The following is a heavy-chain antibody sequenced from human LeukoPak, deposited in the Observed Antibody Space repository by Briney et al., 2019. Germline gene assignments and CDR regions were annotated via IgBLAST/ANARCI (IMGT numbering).Heavy chain of an antibody. Sequence: SETLSLTCWVHLGSISSYYWSWIRQPPGKGLEWIGYIYYSGSTNYNPSLKSRVTISVDTSKNQFSLKLSSVTAADTAVYYCAGASYDSSGVHWGQGTLVTVSS. CDR3: AGASYDSSGVH. J-gene: IGHJ4*02. V-gene: IGHV4-59*01. D-gene: IGHD3-22*01. CDR2: IYYSGST. CDR1: LGSISSYY.